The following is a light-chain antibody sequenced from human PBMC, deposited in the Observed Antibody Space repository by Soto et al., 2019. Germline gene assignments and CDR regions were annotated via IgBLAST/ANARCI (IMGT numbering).Light chain of an antibody. Sequence: DIQMTQSPSSVSASVGDRVTITCRASQDISSYLAWYQQKPGKAPKLLIYGASTLQSGVPSRFSGSGSGTDFTLTISSLQPEDFATYSCQQLNSYPYTFGQGTTGDIK. CDR2: GAS. CDR1: QDISSY. CDR3: QQLNSYPYT. V-gene: IGKV1-9*01. J-gene: IGKJ2*01.